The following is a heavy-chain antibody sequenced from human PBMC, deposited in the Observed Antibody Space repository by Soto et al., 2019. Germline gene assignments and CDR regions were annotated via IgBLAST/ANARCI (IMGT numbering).Heavy chain of an antibody. D-gene: IGHD2-2*01. CDR3: VTTDAYCSGTNCYDFDY. CDR2: IYYSGNT. J-gene: IGHJ4*02. V-gene: IGHV4-39*01. CDR1: GASISLSSNYY. Sequence: SETLSLTSTVSGASISLSSNYYWGCIRQPPGKGLDWIVSIYYSGNTYYSPSVKSQVTLSVDTSNNQSSLNLNSVTAADTAVYYCVTTDAYCSGTNCYDFDYWGKGTLVTVSS.